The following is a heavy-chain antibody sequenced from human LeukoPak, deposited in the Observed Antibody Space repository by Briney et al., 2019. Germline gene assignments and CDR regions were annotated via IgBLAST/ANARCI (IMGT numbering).Heavy chain of an antibody. D-gene: IGHD5-12*01. Sequence: QPGRSLRLSCAASGFTFSSYWMSWVRQAPGKGLEWVANMNEDGSAKHYVDSVKGRFTISRDNAKNSLYLQMNSLRVEDTALYYCARDLVVATITSGAFDYWGQGTLVTVSS. CDR3: ARDLVVATITSGAFDY. J-gene: IGHJ4*02. V-gene: IGHV3-7*05. CDR2: MNEDGSAK. CDR1: GFTFSSYW.